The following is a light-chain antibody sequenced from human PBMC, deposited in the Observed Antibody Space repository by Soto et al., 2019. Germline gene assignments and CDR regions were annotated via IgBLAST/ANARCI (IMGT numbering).Light chain of an antibody. J-gene: IGKJ4*01. CDR1: QTISSW. CDR3: QQYHTWPVT. V-gene: IGKV1-5*03. CDR2: KAS. Sequence: DIQMTQSPSTLSGSVGDRVTITCRASQTISSWLAWYQQKPGKAPKLLIYKASTLKSGVPSRFSGSGSGTEFTLTINSLQSEDSAVYYCQQYHTWPVTFGGGTKVDIK.